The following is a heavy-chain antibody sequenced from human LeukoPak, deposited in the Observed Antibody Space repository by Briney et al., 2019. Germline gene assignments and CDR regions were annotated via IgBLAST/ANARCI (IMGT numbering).Heavy chain of an antibody. CDR2: ISYDGSNK. D-gene: IGHD2-2*01. J-gene: IGHJ4*02. Sequence: GGSLRLSCAASGFTFSTYAMSWVRQAPGKGLEWVAVISYDGSNKYYADSVKGRFTISRDNSKNTLYLQMNSLRAEDTAVYYCARDRLGAPIVVVPADDYWGQGTLVTVSS. CDR3: ARDRLGAPIVVVPADDY. V-gene: IGHV3-30-3*01. CDR1: GFTFSTYA.